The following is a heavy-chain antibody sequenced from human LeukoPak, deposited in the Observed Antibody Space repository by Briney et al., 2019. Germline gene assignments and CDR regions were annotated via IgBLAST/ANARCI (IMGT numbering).Heavy chain of an antibody. CDR3: ARDSLVGY. J-gene: IGHJ4*02. Sequence: GRSPRLSCAASGFTFSSYAMHWVRQAPGKELEWVAVISYDGSNKYYADSVKGRFTISRDNSKNTLYLQMNSLRAEDTAVYYCARDSLVGYWGQGTLVTVSS. CDR2: ISYDGSNK. V-gene: IGHV3-30-3*01. CDR1: GFTFSSYA.